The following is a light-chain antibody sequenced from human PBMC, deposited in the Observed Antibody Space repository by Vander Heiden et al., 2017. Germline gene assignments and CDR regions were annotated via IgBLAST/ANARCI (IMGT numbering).Light chain of an antibody. V-gene: IGLV3-1*01. Sequence: SYPLTQPPSVPVSPGQTGSITCSGDKSGDKYACCFQQKPGQSPVLVIYQDSKRPSGIPERFSGSNCGNTATLTISGTQAMDEADYCGQAGDSSTAWGVFGGGTKLTVL. CDR2: QDS. J-gene: IGLJ2*01. CDR3: QAGDSSTAWGV. CDR1: KSGDKY.